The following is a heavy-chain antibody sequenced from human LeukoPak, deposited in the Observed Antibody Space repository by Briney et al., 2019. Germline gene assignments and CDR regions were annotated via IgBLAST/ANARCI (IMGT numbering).Heavy chain of an antibody. V-gene: IGHV1-69*04. J-gene: IGHJ4*02. CDR1: GGTFSSYA. CDR2: IIPILGIA. Sequence: SVRVSCKASGGTFSSYAISWVRQAPGQGLEWMGRIIPILGIANYAQKFQGRVTITADKSTSTAYMELSSLRSEDTAVYYCASSIAVAGTVFDYWGQGTLVTVSS. D-gene: IGHD6-19*01. CDR3: ASSIAVAGTVFDY.